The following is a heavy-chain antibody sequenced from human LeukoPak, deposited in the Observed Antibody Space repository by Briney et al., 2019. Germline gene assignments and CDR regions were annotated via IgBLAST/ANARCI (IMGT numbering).Heavy chain of an antibody. CDR1: GLSFSSYE. J-gene: IGHJ4*02. D-gene: IGHD3-16*01. CDR2: ISSTGSAI. V-gene: IGHV3-48*03. CDR3: AKEGGDWGEGYFDY. Sequence: PGGSLRLSCAASGLSFSSYEMNWVRQAPGKGLEWISYISSTGSAIFYADSVKGRFTISRDNAKNSLYLQMNSLRAEDTAVYYCAKEGGDWGEGYFDYWGQGTLVTVSS.